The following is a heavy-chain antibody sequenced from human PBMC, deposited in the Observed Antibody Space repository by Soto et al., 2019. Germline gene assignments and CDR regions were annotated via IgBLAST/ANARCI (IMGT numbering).Heavy chain of an antibody. Sequence: GGSLRLSCAATGFTFSSYAMHWVRQAPGKGLEYVSAISSNGGSTYYANSVKGRFTISRDNSKNTLYLQMGSLRAEDMAVYYCARGPGYYFDYWGQGTLVTVSS. J-gene: IGHJ4*02. V-gene: IGHV3-64*01. CDR2: ISSNGGST. CDR1: GFTFSSYA. CDR3: ARGPGYYFDY.